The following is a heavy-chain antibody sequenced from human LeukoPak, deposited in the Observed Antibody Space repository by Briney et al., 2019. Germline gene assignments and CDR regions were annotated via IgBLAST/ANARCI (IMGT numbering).Heavy chain of an antibody. J-gene: IGHJ3*02. V-gene: IGHV3-33*01. Sequence: GRSLRLSCAASGFTFSSYGMHWVRQAPGKGLEWVAVIWYDGSNKYYADSVKGRFTISRDNSKNTMDLQMNCLRAEDTAVYYCAREQYGSDDALDIWGQGTMVTVSS. CDR3: AREQYGSDDALDI. D-gene: IGHD4-17*01. CDR1: GFTFSSYG. CDR2: IWYDGSNK.